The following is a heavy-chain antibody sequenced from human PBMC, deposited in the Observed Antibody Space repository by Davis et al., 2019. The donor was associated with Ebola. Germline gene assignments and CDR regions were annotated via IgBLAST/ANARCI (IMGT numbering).Heavy chain of an antibody. J-gene: IGHJ4*02. D-gene: IGHD2-21*01. CDR2: ISAYNGNT. CDR1: GYTFTGYY. V-gene: IGHV1-2*02. Sequence: ASVKVSCKASGYTFTGYYMHWVRQAPGQGLEWMGWISAYNGNTNYAQKFQGRVTMTRDTSISTAYMELSRLRSDDTAVYYCARDRGDSLLDYWGQGTLVTVSS. CDR3: ARDRGDSLLDY.